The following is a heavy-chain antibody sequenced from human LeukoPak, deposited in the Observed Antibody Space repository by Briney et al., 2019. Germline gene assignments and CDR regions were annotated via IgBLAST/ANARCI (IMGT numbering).Heavy chain of an antibody. CDR1: GGSISSYY. V-gene: IGHV4-59*01. J-gene: IGHJ6*03. CDR2: IYYSGST. CDR3: ARGGRITIFGVDYYYYMDV. Sequence: KPSETLSLTCAVSGGSISSYYWSWIRQPPGKGLEWVGYIYYSGSTNYNPSLKCRGTISVDTSKNQFSLKLSSVTAADTAVYYCARGGRITIFGVDYYYYMDVWGKGTTVTVSS. D-gene: IGHD3-3*01.